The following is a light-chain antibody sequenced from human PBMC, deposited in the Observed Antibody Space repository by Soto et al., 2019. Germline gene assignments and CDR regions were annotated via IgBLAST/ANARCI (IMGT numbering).Light chain of an antibody. Sequence: IVLTQSPVTLSLSPGEGATLSCRASQSVTGTNLAWYQQRAGQAPRLLIYDAVRRATGIPDRFSGSGSGTDSTLTISRLEPEDFAVYYCHQYGSSLGTFGQGTKVEI. J-gene: IGKJ2*01. V-gene: IGKV3-20*01. CDR1: QSVTGTN. CDR3: HQYGSSLGT. CDR2: DAV.